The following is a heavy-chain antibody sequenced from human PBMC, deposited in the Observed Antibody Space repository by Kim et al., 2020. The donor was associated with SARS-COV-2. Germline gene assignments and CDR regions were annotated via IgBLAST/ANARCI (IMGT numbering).Heavy chain of an antibody. CDR3: ARDDTSGYYSGVY. Sequence: GGSLRLSCAASGFTFSSYVMHWVRQAPGKGLEWVALIWYDGSYTYYGDSVKGRFTISRDNSKNTLYLQMNSLRVEDTAVYYCARDDTSGYYSGVYWGQGTLVTVSS. D-gene: IGHD3-22*01. V-gene: IGHV3-33*01. J-gene: IGHJ4*02. CDR2: IWYDGSYT. CDR1: GFTFSSYV.